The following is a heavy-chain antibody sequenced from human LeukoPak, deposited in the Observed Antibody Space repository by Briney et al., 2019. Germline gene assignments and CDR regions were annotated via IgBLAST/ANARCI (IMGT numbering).Heavy chain of an antibody. D-gene: IGHD5-18*01. J-gene: IGHJ6*04. CDR1: GGTFSSYA. Sequence: GASVTVSCKASGGTFSSYAISWVRQAPGQGLEWMGGIIPIFGTANYAQKFQGRVTITADESTSTAYMELSSLRSEDTAVYYCARLRGYSYGYNYYGMDVWGKGTTVTVSS. CDR3: ARLRGYSYGYNYYGMDV. V-gene: IGHV1-69*13. CDR2: IIPIFGTA.